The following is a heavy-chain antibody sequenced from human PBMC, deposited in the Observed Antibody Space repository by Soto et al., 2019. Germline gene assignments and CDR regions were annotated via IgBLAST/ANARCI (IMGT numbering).Heavy chain of an antibody. J-gene: IGHJ3*02. CDR2: IHSDGSST. CDR3: ASGDRGAFDM. D-gene: IGHD7-27*01. CDR1: GFTFSYYW. V-gene: IGHV3-74*01. Sequence: EVQLVESGGGLVQPGESLRLSCAASGFTFSYYWMHWVRQAPGKGLVWVSRIHSDGSSTTYADSVKGRFTISRDNARNTLYLQMVSLRSEHTAVYYCASGDRGAFDMWGQGTVVTVSS.